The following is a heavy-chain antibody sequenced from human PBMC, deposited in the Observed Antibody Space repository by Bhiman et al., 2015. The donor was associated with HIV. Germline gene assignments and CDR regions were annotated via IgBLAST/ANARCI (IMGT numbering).Heavy chain of an antibody. J-gene: IGHJ4*02. Sequence: EVQLVESGGGLVQPGRSLRLSCAASGFTFDDYAMHWVRQAPGKGLEWVSGISWNGGSIGYADSVKGRFTISRDNAKNSLYLQMSGLRAEDTAVYYCARVGGYCGGDCYLHWGQGTLVTVSS. D-gene: IGHD2-21*02. CDR1: GFTFDDYA. CDR3: ARVGGYCGGDCYLH. V-gene: IGHV3-9*01. CDR2: ISWNGGSI.